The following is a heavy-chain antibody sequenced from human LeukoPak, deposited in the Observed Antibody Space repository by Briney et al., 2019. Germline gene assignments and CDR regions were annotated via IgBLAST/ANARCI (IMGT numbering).Heavy chain of an antibody. V-gene: IGHV3-15*01. D-gene: IGHD6-6*01. J-gene: IGHJ4*02. CDR3: TTDFLDYSSSSPFDY. CDR2: IKSKTDGGTT. CDR1: GFTFSNAW. Sequence: GGSLRLSCAASGFTFSNAWMSWVRQAPGKGLEWVGRIKSKTDGGTTDYAAPVKGRFTISRDDSKNTLYLQMNSLKTEDTAVYYCTTDFLDYSSSSPFDYWGQGTLVTVSS.